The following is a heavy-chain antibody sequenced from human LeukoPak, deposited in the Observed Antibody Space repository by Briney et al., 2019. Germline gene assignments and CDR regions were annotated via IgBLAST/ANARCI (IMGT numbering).Heavy chain of an antibody. CDR1: GFTFSNYS. Sequence: KTGGSLRLSCEASGFTFSNYSMNWVRQAPGKGLEWVSSISSSSSYIYYADSVKGRFTISRDNSKNTLYLQMNSLRAEDTAVYYCAKDLIAGGSGSYHNYWGQGTLVTVSS. J-gene: IGHJ4*02. CDR3: AKDLIAGGSGSYHNY. V-gene: IGHV3-21*04. CDR2: ISSSSSYI. D-gene: IGHD3-10*01.